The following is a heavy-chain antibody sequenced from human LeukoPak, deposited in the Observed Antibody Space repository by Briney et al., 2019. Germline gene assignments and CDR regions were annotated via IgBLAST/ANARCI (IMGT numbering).Heavy chain of an antibody. V-gene: IGHV3-21*01. CDR3: ARSPLPSPGILDY. CDR1: GFTFSSYS. J-gene: IGHJ4*02. D-gene: IGHD1-14*01. Sequence: GGSLRLSCAASGFTFSSYSMNWVRQAPGKGLEWVSSISSSSSYIYYADSVKVRFTISRDNAKNSLYLQMTSLSAEDTAVYYCARSPLPSPGILDYWGQGSLVTVSS. CDR2: ISSSSSYI.